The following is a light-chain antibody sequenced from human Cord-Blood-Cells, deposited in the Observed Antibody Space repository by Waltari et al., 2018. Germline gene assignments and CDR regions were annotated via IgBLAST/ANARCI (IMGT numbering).Light chain of an antibody. Sequence: DIVMTQSPDSLAVSLGERATINCKSSQSVLYSSNNKNYLAWHQQKPGQPPKLLIYWAATRESGVPDRFSGSGSGTDFTLTISSLQAEDVAVYYCQQYYSTPYTCGQGTKLEIK. J-gene: IGKJ2*01. V-gene: IGKV4-1*01. CDR1: QSVLYSSNNKNY. CDR3: QQYYSTPYT. CDR2: WAA.